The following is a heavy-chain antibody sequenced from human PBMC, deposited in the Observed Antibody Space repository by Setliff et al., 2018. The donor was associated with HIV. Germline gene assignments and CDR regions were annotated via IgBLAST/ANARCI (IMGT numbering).Heavy chain of an antibody. Sequence: NLSETLSLTCAVSGYSISSDYYWAWIRQSPGKGLDWIGSIHHSGTTYYNPSLKSRVTISVDTTTNQVSLQVNSVTAVDTAVYYCARVPHRVVGTTTLLYHFDYWGLGTLVTVSS. CDR1: GYSISSDYY. D-gene: IGHD1-26*01. V-gene: IGHV4-38-2*01. J-gene: IGHJ4*02. CDR2: IHHSGTT. CDR3: ARVPHRVVGTTTLLYHFDY.